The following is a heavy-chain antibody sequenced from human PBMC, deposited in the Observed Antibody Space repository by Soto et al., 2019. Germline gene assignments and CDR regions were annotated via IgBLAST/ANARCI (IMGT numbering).Heavy chain of an antibody. CDR1: GFTFSSYG. CDR3: AREEIADSYYYGMDV. CDR2: IWYDGSNK. J-gene: IGHJ6*02. D-gene: IGHD6-13*01. Sequence: GGSLRLSCAASGFTFSSYGMHWVRQAPGKGLEWVAVIWYDGSNKYYADSVKGRFTISRDNSKNTLYLQMNSLRAEDTAVYYCAREEIADSYYYGMDVWGQGTTVTVSS. V-gene: IGHV3-33*01.